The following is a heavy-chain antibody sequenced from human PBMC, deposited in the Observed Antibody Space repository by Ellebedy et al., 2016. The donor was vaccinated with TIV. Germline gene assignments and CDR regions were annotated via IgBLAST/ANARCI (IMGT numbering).Heavy chain of an antibody. Sequence: PGGSLRLSCAVSGFTFSSYWMHWVRQAPGKGLVWVSRINTDGSSTTYADSVKGRFTISRDNAKNTLYLQMNSLRAEDTAVYYCARNRYCSAGDCYALGYWGQGTLVTVSS. CDR2: INTDGSST. V-gene: IGHV3-74*01. CDR1: GFTFSSYW. J-gene: IGHJ4*02. CDR3: ARNRYCSAGDCYALGY. D-gene: IGHD2-15*01.